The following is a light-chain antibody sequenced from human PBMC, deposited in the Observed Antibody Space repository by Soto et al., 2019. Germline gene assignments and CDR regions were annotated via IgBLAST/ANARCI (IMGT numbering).Light chain of an antibody. Sequence: QSALTQPRSVSGSPGQSVTISCTGTSSDVGGYNYVSWYQQHPGKAPKLMLYNVNRRHSGVPDRFSGSKSGNTASLTISGLQAEDEADYYCCSYAVTDVVFGGGTKLTVL. CDR3: CSYAVTDVV. CDR1: SSDVGGYNY. J-gene: IGLJ2*01. V-gene: IGLV2-11*01. CDR2: NVN.